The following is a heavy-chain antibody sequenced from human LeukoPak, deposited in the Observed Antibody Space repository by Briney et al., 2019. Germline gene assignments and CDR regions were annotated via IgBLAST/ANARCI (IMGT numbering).Heavy chain of an antibody. Sequence: ASVKVSCTASGYTFTSYYMHWVRQAPGQGLEWMGIINPSGGSTSYTQKFQGRVTMTRDTSTSTVYMELSSLRSEDTAVHYCARSVTAYDNWFDPWGQGTLVTVSS. CDR1: GYTFTSYY. CDR3: ARSVTAYDNWFDP. V-gene: IGHV1-46*01. J-gene: IGHJ5*02. CDR2: INPSGGST. D-gene: IGHD5-18*01.